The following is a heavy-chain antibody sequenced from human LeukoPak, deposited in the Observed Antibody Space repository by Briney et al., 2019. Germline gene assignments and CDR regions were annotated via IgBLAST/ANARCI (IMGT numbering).Heavy chain of an antibody. CDR1: GGSLNNYY. J-gene: IGHJ6*02. V-gene: IGHV4-59*01. Sequence: SETLSLTCTVSGGSLNNYYWSWIRQPPGKALEWIGYIYYTGTTKYNPSLKSRATISLDTSKDQFSLKLTSVTAADTALFFCARGYDIDVWGQGTTVTVSS. CDR3: ARGYDIDV. CDR2: IYYTGTT.